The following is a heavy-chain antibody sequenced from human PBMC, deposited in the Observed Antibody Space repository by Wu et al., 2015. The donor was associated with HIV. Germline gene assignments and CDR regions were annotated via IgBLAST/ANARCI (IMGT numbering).Heavy chain of an antibody. D-gene: IGHD3-10*01. Sequence: QVQLVQSGAEEKKPGASVKVSCKASGYTFSSYDINWVRQATGQGLEWMGWMNPNSGNTGYAQKFQGRVTITRNTSITTAYLELSSLRSEDTAVYYCARGSSGSRRFDYWGQGTLVTVSS. CDR1: GYTFSSYD. CDR2: MNPNSGNT. CDR3: ARGSSGSRRFDY. J-gene: IGHJ4*02. V-gene: IGHV1-8*03.